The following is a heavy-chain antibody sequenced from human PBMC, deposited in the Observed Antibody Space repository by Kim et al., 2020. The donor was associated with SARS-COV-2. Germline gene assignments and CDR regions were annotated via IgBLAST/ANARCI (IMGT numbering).Heavy chain of an antibody. D-gene: IGHD6-13*01. V-gene: IGHV3-33*01. Sequence: GGSLRLSCAASGFTFSSYGMHWVRQAPGKGLEWVAVIWYDGSNKYYADSVKGRFTISRDNSKNTLYLQMNSLRAEDTAVYYCARGREGWKQLVDYWGQGTLVTVSS. CDR2: IWYDGSNK. CDR1: GFTFSSYG. CDR3: ARGREGWKQLVDY. J-gene: IGHJ4*02.